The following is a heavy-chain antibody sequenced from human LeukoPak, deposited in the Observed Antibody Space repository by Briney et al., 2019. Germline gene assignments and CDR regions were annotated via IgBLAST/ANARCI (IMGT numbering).Heavy chain of an antibody. J-gene: IGHJ5*02. CDR3: ATRPDIASTGPGWFDP. Sequence: PSETLSLTCAVYGGSFSGYYWSWIRQPPGKGLEWIGEINHSGSTNYNSSLKSRVTISVDTSKNQSSLTLSSVTAADTAVYYCATRPDIASTGPGWFDPWGQGTLVTVSS. V-gene: IGHV4-34*01. CDR2: INHSGST. D-gene: IGHD6-13*01. CDR1: GGSFSGYY.